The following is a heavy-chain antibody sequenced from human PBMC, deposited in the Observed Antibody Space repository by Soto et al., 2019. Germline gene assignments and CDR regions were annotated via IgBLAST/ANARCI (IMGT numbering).Heavy chain of an antibody. D-gene: IGHD3-22*01. CDR1: GGTFSSYA. Sequence: APVKVSCKASGGTFSSYAISWVRQAPGQGLEWMGGIIPILGTANYAQKFQGRVTITADESTSTAYMELSSLRSEDTAVYYCARADYDSSGYYDLAYYYGMDVWAQGTTVTVSS. J-gene: IGHJ6*02. V-gene: IGHV1-69*13. CDR3: ARADYDSSGYYDLAYYYGMDV. CDR2: IIPILGTA.